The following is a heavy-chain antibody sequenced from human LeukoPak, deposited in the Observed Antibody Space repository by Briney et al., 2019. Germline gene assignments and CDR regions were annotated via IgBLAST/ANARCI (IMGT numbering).Heavy chain of an antibody. D-gene: IGHD3-9*01. V-gene: IGHV1-2*02. CDR1: GYTFTFYY. CDR3: ASPHRENDILTFGAAFDI. Sequence: GASVTVSCKASGYTFTFYYMHWVRQAPGQGLEWMGWINLNSGGTNYAQKFQGRVTMTRDTSISTANMELSRLRSDDTAVYYCASPHRENDILTFGAAFDIWGQGTMVTVSS. J-gene: IGHJ3*02. CDR2: INLNSGGT.